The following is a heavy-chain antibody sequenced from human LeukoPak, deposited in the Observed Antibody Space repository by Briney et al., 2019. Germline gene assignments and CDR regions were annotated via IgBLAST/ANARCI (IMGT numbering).Heavy chain of an antibody. V-gene: IGHV4-34*01. CDR2: VNHSGST. D-gene: IGHD3-10*01. CDR3: ARGCRTYYYGSGSYYYYYYHMDV. Sequence: SETLSLTCAVYGGSFSGYYWSWIRQPPGKGLEWIGEVNHSGSTNYNPSLKSRVTISVDTSKNQFSLKLSSVTAADTAVYYCARGCRTYYYGSGSYYYYYYHMDVWGKGTTVTVSS. CDR1: GGSFSGYY. J-gene: IGHJ6*03.